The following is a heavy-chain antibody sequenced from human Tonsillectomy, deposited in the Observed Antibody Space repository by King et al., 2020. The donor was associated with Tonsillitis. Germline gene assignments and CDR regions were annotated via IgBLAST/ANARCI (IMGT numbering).Heavy chain of an antibody. D-gene: IGHD2-21*02. CDR1: GYSFTRNW. CDR3: ARPRHCGGDCYSHYYFDY. J-gene: IGHJ4*02. Sequence: QLVQSGAEVKKPGESLKISCKGSGYSFTRNWYGWVRQMPGKGLEWMGMIYPGDSDTRYSPSFQCQVTISADKSISTAYLQWSSLKASDTAMYYCARPRHCGGDCYSHYYFDYWGQGTLVTVSS. CDR2: IYPGDSDT. V-gene: IGHV5-51*01.